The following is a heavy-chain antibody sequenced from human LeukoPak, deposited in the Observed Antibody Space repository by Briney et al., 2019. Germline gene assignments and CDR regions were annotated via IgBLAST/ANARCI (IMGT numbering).Heavy chain of an antibody. CDR1: GGSIISTTYY. V-gene: IGHV4-39*07. CDR2: IYYSGST. D-gene: IGHD2-15*01. Sequence: KTSETLSLTCTVSGGSIISTTYYWGWIRQPPGKGLEWIGSIYYSGSTYYSPSLKSRVTISVDTSKNQFSLKLSSVTAADTAVYYCARPNIRYCSGGACSNDGSDYWGQGTLVTVSS. CDR3: ARPNIRYCSGGACSNDGSDY. J-gene: IGHJ4*02.